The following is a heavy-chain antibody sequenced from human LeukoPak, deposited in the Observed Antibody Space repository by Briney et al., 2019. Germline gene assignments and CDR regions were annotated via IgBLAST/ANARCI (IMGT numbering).Heavy chain of an antibody. J-gene: IGHJ1*01. D-gene: IGHD6-13*01. V-gene: IGHV3-48*01. CDR1: GFTFSSYS. CDR2: ISSSSSTI. CDR3: ARDKYSSSWYFPH. Sequence: GGSLRLSCAASGFTFSSYSMNRVRQAPGKGLEWVSYISSSSSTIYYADSVKGRFTISRDNAKNSLYLQMNSLRAEDTAVYYCARDKYSSSWYFPHWGQGTLVTVSS.